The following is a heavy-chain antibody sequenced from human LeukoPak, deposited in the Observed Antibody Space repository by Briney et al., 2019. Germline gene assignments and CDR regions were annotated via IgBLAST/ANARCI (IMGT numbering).Heavy chain of an antibody. D-gene: IGHD3-22*01. Sequence: GGSLRLSCAASGFTFSDYYMSWIRQAPGKGLEWVSHISSSGSTIYYADSVKGRFTISRDNSKNTLSLQMNSLRAEDTAVYYCAKGYHDSNGYYYFFDYWGQGTPVTVSS. CDR2: ISSSGSTI. J-gene: IGHJ4*02. CDR3: AKGYHDSNGYYYFFDY. CDR1: GFTFSDYY. V-gene: IGHV3-11*04.